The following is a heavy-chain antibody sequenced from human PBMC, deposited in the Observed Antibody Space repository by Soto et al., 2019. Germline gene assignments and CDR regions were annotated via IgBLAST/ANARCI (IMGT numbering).Heavy chain of an antibody. CDR1: GYTFTSYG. J-gene: IGHJ3*02. CDR3: ARDYDFWSGGRSAFDI. CDR2: VSAYNGNT. D-gene: IGHD3-3*01. Sequence: ASVKVSCKASGYTFTSYGISWVRQAPGQGLEWMGWVSAYNGNTNYAQKLQGRVTMTTDTSPSTAYMELRSPRSDDPAVYYCARDYDFWSGGRSAFDIWGQGTMVTVS. V-gene: IGHV1-18*01.